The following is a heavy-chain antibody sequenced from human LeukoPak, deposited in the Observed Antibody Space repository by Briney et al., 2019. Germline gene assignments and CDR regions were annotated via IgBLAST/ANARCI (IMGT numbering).Heavy chain of an antibody. Sequence: KSGGSLRLSCAASGFTFSSYSMNWVRQAPGKGLEWVSSISSSSSYIYYADSVKGRFTISRDNSKNTLYLQMDSLRAEDTAVYYCAIRTTMTTSFDHWGQGILVTVSS. CDR3: AIRTTMTTSFDH. J-gene: IGHJ4*02. CDR2: ISSSSSYI. V-gene: IGHV3-21*04. D-gene: IGHD4-17*01. CDR1: GFTFSSYS.